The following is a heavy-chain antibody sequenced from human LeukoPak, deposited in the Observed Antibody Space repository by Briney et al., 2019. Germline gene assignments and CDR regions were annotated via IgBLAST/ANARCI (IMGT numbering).Heavy chain of an antibody. V-gene: IGHV3-13*01. CDR3: ARSYRAGTLDY. D-gene: IGHD6-19*01. J-gene: IGHJ4*02. Sequence: GGSLRLSCAASGFTFSSYDMHWVRQATGKGLEWVSAIGTAGDTYYPGSVKGRFTISRENAKNSLYLQMNSLRAGDTAVYYCARSYRAGTLDYWGQGTLVTVSS. CDR2: IGTAGDT. CDR1: GFTFSSYD.